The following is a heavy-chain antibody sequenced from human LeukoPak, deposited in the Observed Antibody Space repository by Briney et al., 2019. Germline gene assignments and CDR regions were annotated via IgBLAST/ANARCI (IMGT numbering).Heavy chain of an antibody. CDR1: GFTFSTHW. D-gene: IGHD5-18*01. V-gene: IGHV3-7*01. CDR2: IKQDGTEK. CDR3: ARLLGPDTDY. Sequence: GGSLRLSCAASGFTFSTHWMSWVRQAPGKGPEWVANIKQDGTEKYYVDSLKGRFTISRDNANSSLYLQINDLRAEDTAVYYCARLLGPDTDYWGQGTLVTVSS. J-gene: IGHJ4*02.